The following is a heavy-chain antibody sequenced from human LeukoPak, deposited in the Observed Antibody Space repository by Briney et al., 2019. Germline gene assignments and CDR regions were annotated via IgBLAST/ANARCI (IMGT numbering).Heavy chain of an antibody. J-gene: IGHJ6*02. CDR3: ARDRTIFGPYYYYYGMDV. Sequence: SVKVSCKASGGTFSSYAISWVRQAPGQGLEWMGRIIPILGIANYAQKFQGRVTITADKSTSTAYMELSSLRSEDTAVYYCARDRTIFGPYYYYYGMDVWGQGTTVTVSS. D-gene: IGHD3-3*01. CDR2: IIPILGIA. V-gene: IGHV1-69*04. CDR1: GGTFSSYA.